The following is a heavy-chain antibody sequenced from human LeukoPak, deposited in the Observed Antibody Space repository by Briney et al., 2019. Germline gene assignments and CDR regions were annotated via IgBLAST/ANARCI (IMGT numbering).Heavy chain of an antibody. Sequence: SETLSLTCTVSGGSTSSGDYYWSWIRQPPGKGLEWIGYIYYSGSTYYNPSLKSRVTIAVDTSKNQFSLKLSSVTAADTAVYYCARDSPNSSGHADYFDYWGQGTLVTVSS. CDR3: ARDSPNSSGHADYFDY. CDR1: GGSTSSGDYY. CDR2: IYYSGST. V-gene: IGHV4-30-4*01. D-gene: IGHD3-22*01. J-gene: IGHJ4*02.